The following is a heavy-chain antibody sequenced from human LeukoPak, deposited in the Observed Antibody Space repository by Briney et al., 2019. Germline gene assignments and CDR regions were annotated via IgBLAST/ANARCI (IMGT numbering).Heavy chain of an antibody. CDR3: ARDLKTSGWYGDFDY. Sequence: GGSLRLSCAASGFTFSSYIMNWVRQAPGKGLEWVSYISSSSSPIYYADSVKGRFTISRDNAKNSLYLQMNSLRAEDTAVYYCARDLKTSGWYGDFDYWGQGTLVTVSS. V-gene: IGHV3-48*01. J-gene: IGHJ4*02. D-gene: IGHD6-19*01. CDR2: ISSSSSPI. CDR1: GFTFSSYI.